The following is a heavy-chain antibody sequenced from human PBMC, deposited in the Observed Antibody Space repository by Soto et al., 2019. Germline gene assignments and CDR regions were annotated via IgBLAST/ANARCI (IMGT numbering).Heavy chain of an antibody. CDR3: ARMGGGYCSSTSCYAIDY. CDR2: IYYSGST. V-gene: IGHV4-59*08. Sequence: SETLSLTCTVSGGSIGTYYWSWIRQPPGKGLEWIGYIYYSGSTNYNPSLKSRVTISIDTSKNQFSLKLSSVTAADTAVYYCARMGGGYCSSTSCYAIDYWGQGIRVTVSS. J-gene: IGHJ4*02. D-gene: IGHD2-2*01. CDR1: GGSIGTYY.